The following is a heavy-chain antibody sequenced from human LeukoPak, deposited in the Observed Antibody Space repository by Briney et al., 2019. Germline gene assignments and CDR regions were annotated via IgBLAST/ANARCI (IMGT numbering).Heavy chain of an antibody. CDR3: VRDLADIVVVPTCDY. CDR1: GYTFTNYC. J-gene: IGHJ4*02. Sequence: ASVKVSCKASGYTFTNYCISWVRQAPGQGLEWMGGISAYNGNTNYAQKLQGRVTMTKDTSTITAYMELSSLRSDDRAVYYCVRDLADIVVVPTCDYWGRGTLVTVSS. V-gene: IGHV1-18*01. D-gene: IGHD2-2*01. CDR2: ISAYNGNT.